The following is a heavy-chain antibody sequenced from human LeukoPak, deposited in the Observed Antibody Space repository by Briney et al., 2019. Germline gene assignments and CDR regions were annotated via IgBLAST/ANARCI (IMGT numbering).Heavy chain of an antibody. Sequence: SVKVSCKASGGTFSSYAISWVRQAPGQGLEWMGGIIPIFGTANYAQKFQGRVTITADEATSTAYMELSSLRSEDTAVYYCARTQSILTVSYWYFDLWGRGTLVTVSS. CDR1: GGTFSSYA. D-gene: IGHD4-11*01. CDR2: IIPIFGTA. CDR3: ARTQSILTVSYWYFDL. J-gene: IGHJ2*01. V-gene: IGHV1-69*01.